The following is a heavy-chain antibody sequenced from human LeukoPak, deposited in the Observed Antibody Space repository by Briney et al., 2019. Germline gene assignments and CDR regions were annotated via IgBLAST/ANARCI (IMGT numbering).Heavy chain of an antibody. J-gene: IGHJ4*02. D-gene: IGHD6-13*01. CDR3: ARVTGYVMEDYFDY. Sequence: TSETLSLTCTVSGGSISSYYWSWIRQPPGKGLEWIGYIYYSGSTNYNPSLKSRVTISVDTSKNQFSLRLSSVTAADTAVYYCARVTGYVMEDYFDYWGQGTLVTVSS. V-gene: IGHV4-59*01. CDR1: GGSISSYY. CDR2: IYYSGST.